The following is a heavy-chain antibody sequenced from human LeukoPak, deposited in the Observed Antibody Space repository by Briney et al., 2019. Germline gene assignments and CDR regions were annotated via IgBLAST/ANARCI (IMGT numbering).Heavy chain of an antibody. J-gene: IGHJ6*02. CDR1: GFTFTNAW. CDR3: ARPRIAVAGTDYYYGMDV. Sequence: PGGSLRLSCAASGFTFTNAWMNWVRQAPGKGLEWVSVIYSGGSTYYADSVKGRFTISRDNSKNTLYLQMNSLRAEDTAVYYCARPRIAVAGTDYYYGMDVWGRGTTVTVSS. V-gene: IGHV3-53*01. CDR2: IYSGGST. D-gene: IGHD6-19*01.